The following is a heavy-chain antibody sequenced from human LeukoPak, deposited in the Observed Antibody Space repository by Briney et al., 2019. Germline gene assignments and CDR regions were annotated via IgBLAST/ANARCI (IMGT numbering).Heavy chain of an antibody. J-gene: IGHJ4*02. V-gene: IGHV4-61*05. CDR3: ARQGNWGLSPVDY. D-gene: IGHD7-27*01. CDR2: IYYSGST. CDR1: DGSISSSSYY. Sequence: PSETLSLTCTVSDGSISSSSYYWGWLRQPPGKGLEWIGYIYYSGSTNYNPSLKSRVTISVDTSKNQFSLKLSSVTAADTAVYYCARQGNWGLSPVDYWGQGTLVTVSS.